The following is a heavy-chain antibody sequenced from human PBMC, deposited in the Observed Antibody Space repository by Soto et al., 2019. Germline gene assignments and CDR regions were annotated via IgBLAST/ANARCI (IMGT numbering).Heavy chain of an antibody. CDR3: AYRLYAGWLTGSYYDY. Sequence: QITLKESGPTLVKPTQTLTLTCTFSGFSLSTSGAGVGRIRQPPPKALEWLAFVYWDDDKRYSPSLTSRLTNTKDTSKNQVVLNMTNMDPVDTATYYCAYRLYAGWLTGSYYDYWGPGTLVTVSS. V-gene: IGHV2-5*02. J-gene: IGHJ4*02. D-gene: IGHD7-27*01. CDR1: GFSLSTSGAG. CDR2: VYWDDDK.